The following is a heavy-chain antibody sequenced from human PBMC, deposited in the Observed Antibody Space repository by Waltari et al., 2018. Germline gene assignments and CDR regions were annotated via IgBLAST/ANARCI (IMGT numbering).Heavy chain of an antibody. Sequence: EVQLVQSGTEVKKPGATVRVTCKTSGYTFIDYYIHWVQQAPGKGLQWMGHIYPENGETVYAEKFRDRITITADKSTDTVYMELSGLRFEDTAMYYCAFRGAFDVWGQGTVVSVSS. CDR3: AFRGAFDV. V-gene: IGHV1-69-2*01. J-gene: IGHJ3*01. CDR2: IYPENGET. CDR1: GYTFIDYY.